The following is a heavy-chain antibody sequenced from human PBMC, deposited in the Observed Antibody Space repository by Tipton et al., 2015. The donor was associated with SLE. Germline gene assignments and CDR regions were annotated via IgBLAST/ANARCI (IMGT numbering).Heavy chain of an antibody. V-gene: IGHV1-8*03. CDR2: MNPNSGNT. D-gene: IGHD2-15*01. J-gene: IGHJ3*01. Sequence: QVQLVQSVAEVKKPGASVKVSCKASGYTFTGYYMHWVRQATGQGLEWMGWMNPNSGNTGYAQKFQGRVTITRNTSISTAYMELSSLRSEDTAVYYCARGYSGGWAPGAFDVWGQGTMVTVSS. CDR3: ARGYSGGWAPGAFDV. CDR1: GYTFTGYY.